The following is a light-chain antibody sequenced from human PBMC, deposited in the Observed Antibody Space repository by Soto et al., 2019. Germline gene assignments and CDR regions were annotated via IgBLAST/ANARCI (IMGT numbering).Light chain of an antibody. J-gene: IGKJ5*01. Sequence: EIVMTQSPATLSVSPGERATLSCRASQSVFSSLAWYQQKPGQAPRLLIYGAATRATGIPARFSGSGSGTEFTLTISSLQSEDFAMYYCQQYGTSVQVTFGQGTRL. CDR1: QSVFSS. V-gene: IGKV3-15*01. CDR3: QQYGTSVQVT. CDR2: GAA.